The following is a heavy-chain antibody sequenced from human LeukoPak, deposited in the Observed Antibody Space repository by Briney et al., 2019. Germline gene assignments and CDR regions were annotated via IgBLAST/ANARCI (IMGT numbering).Heavy chain of an antibody. J-gene: IGHJ4*02. D-gene: IGHD3-10*01. CDR3: ARGSPGYGSGSYFPFDY. CDR1: GDSISSYY. V-gene: IGHV4-4*07. Sequence: SETLSLTCTVSGDSISSYYWSWIRQPAGKGLEWIGRIYSSGSINYNPSLKSRVTMSIDTSENQLSLKLSSVTAADTAVYYCARGSPGYGSGSYFPFDYWGQGTLVTVSS. CDR2: IYSSGSI.